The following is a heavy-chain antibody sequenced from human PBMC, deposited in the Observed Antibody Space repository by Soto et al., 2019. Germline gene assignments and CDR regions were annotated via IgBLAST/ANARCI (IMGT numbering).Heavy chain of an antibody. J-gene: IGHJ4*02. Sequence: VAGGSSVGSGGYWGRIRQPPGKGLEWIGSIYYSGSTYYNPSLKSRVTISVDTSKNQFSLKLSSVTAADTAVYYCARDKITGLFDYWGQGTLVTVS. CDR3: ARDKITGLFDY. D-gene: IGHD2-8*02. CDR2: IYYSGST. V-gene: IGHV4-39*02. CDR1: GGSSVGSGGY.